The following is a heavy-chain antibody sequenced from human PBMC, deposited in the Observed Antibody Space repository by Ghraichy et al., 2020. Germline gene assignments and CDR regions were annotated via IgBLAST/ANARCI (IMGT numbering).Heavy chain of an antibody. V-gene: IGHV4-34*01. CDR1: GGSFSGYY. CDR3: ARVGLTIFGEGAFDI. Sequence: ETLSLTCAVYGGSFSGYYWSWIRQPPGKGLEWIGEINHSGSTNYNPSLKSRVTISVDTSKNQFSLKLSSVTAADTAVYYCARVGLTIFGEGAFDIWGQGTMVTVSS. D-gene: IGHD3-3*01. CDR2: INHSGST. J-gene: IGHJ3*02.